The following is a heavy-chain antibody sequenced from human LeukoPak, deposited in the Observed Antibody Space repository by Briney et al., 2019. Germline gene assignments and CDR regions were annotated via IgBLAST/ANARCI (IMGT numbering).Heavy chain of an antibody. CDR2: IYYSGST. Sequence: SETLSLTCTVSGGSISSYYWSWVPQPPGKGLEWIGFIYYSGSTNYNPSLKSRVAISVDRSKNQFSLKLGSVTAADTAVYYCARDRVGGATAAFDIWGQGTMVTASS. J-gene: IGHJ3*02. D-gene: IGHD1-26*01. V-gene: IGHV4-59*13. CDR1: GGSISSYY. CDR3: ARDRVGGATAAFDI.